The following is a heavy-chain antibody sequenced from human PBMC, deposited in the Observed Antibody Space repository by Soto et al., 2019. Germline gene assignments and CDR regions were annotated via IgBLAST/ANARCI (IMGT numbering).Heavy chain of an antibody. CDR2: ITSGGST. CDR3: ARDILGGAYDFWY. D-gene: IGHD3-3*01. CDR1: GFTVSSVY. Sequence: EVQLVECGGGLVQPGGSLRLSCAASGFTVSSVYMTWVRQAPGKGLEWVSVITSGGSTYYADSVRGRFTISRDNSKNTLYLQMNSLRAEDTAVYYCARDILGGAYDFWYGGQGTLVTVSS. V-gene: IGHV3-66*01. J-gene: IGHJ4*02.